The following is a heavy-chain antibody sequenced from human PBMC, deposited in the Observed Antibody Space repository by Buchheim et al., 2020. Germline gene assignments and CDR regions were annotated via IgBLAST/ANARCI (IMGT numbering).Heavy chain of an antibody. Sequence: QVQLQESGPGLVKPSETLSLTCAVSGASFSTSNLWTWVRQAPGKGLEWFGEISHAGTPNYNLSLESRVTMSLDKSKNHFSLTVNAMAAAETAVYYWARDLRNYDFWKSNGLDVWGQGTT. CDR2: ISHAGTP. CDR3: ARDLRNYDFWKSNGLDV. CDR1: GASFSTSNL. D-gene: IGHD3-3*01. V-gene: IGHV4/OR15-8*01. J-gene: IGHJ6*02.